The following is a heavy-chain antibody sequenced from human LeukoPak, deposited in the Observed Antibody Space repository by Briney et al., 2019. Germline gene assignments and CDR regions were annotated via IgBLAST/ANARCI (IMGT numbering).Heavy chain of an antibody. CDR3: AGHHPRNTVDF. CDR2: ISHSGST. D-gene: IGHD2/OR15-2a*01. J-gene: IGHJ4*02. Sequence: SSETLSLTCTVSGGSISNYYWSWIRQPPGKGLEWIGYISHSGSTNYSPSLKGRVTISLDTSKNQFSLKLSSVAAADTAVYYCAGHHPRNTVDFWGQGTLVTVSS. V-gene: IGHV4-59*08. CDR1: GGSISNYY.